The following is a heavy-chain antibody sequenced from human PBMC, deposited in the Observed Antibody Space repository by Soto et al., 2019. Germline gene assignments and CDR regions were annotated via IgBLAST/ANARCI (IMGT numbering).Heavy chain of an antibody. V-gene: IGHV3-15*07. CDR3: TTDTMIVVVITARDAFDI. CDR1: GFTFSNAW. CDR2: IKSKTDGGTT. Sequence: PGGSLRLSCAASGFTFSNAWMNWVRQAPGKGLEWVGRIKSKTDGGTTDYAAPVKGRFTISRDDSKNTLYLQMNSLKTEDTAVYYFTTDTMIVVVITARDAFDIWGQGTMVTVSS. J-gene: IGHJ3*02. D-gene: IGHD3-22*01.